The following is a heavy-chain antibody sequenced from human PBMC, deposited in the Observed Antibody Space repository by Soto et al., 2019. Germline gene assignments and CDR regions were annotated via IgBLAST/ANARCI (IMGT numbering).Heavy chain of an antibody. Sequence: QLQLQESGSGLVKPSQTLSLTCAVSGGSISSGGYSRSCIRQPPGKGREWIGYIDDSGSTYYNPALTSRFTISVEGSKNQFSLKPSSVTAADTAVYYCARWKVVAAQQWGQGTLVTVSS. D-gene: IGHD2-15*01. V-gene: IGHV4-30-2*01. CDR2: IDDSGST. J-gene: IGHJ4*02. CDR1: GGSISSGGYS. CDR3: ARWKVVAAQQ.